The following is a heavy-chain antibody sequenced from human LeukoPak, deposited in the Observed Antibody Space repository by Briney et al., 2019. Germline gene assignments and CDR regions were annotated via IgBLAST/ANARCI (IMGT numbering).Heavy chain of an antibody. CDR2: ISSSSSYI. D-gene: IGHD3-10*01. Sequence: GGSLRLSCAASVFTFSSYSMNWVRQAPGKGLEWVSSISSSSSYIYYADSVKGRFTISRDNAKNSLYLQMNSLRAEDTAVYYCAREGPRSGAFDIWGQGTMVTVSS. CDR1: VFTFSSYS. J-gene: IGHJ3*02. CDR3: AREGPRSGAFDI. V-gene: IGHV3-21*01.